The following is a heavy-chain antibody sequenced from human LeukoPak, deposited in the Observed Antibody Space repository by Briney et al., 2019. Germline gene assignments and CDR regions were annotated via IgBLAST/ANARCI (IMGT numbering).Heavy chain of an antibody. CDR1: GYTFTGYY. D-gene: IGHD2-2*01. V-gene: IGHV1-2*02. CDR2: INPNSGGT. J-gene: IGHJ4*02. Sequence: GASVKVSCKASGYTFTGYYMHWVRQAPGQGLEWMGWINPNSGGTNYAQKFQGGVTMTRDTSISTAYMELSRLRSDDTAVYYCARGDPIGYCSSTSCAYFDYWGQGTLVTVSS. CDR3: ARGDPIGYCSSTSCAYFDY.